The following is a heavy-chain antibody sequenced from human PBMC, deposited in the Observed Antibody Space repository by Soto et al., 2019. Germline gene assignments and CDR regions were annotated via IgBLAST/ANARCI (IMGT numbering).Heavy chain of an antibody. CDR1: GYSISSGYY. D-gene: IGHD2-2*03. J-gene: IGHJ4*02. Sequence: SETLSLTCAVSGYSISSGYYWGWIRQPPGKGLEWIGYIYYSGSTLYNPSLKRRVTISVDTAKNQFSLRLNSLTAADTAVYYCASGWMAAFDNWGQGTLVTVSS. V-gene: IGHV4-38-2*01. CDR2: IYYSGST. CDR3: ASGWMAAFDN.